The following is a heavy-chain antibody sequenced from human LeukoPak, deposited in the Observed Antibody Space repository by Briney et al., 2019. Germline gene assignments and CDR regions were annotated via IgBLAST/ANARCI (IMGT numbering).Heavy chain of an antibody. CDR1: GFTFSDYY. CDR3: ARDPYSWAFDY. V-gene: IGHV3-11*04. Sequence: GGYLRLSCAASGFTFSDYYMSWIRQAPGTGLEWVSYISSSGSTIYYADSVKVRFTISRDNAKNSLYLQMNSLRADDTAVYYCARDPYSWAFDYWGQGTLVTVSS. D-gene: IGHD5-18*01. CDR2: ISSSGSTI. J-gene: IGHJ4*02.